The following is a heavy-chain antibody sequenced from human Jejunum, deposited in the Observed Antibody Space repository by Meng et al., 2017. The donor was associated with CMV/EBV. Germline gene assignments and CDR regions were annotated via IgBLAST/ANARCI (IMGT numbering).Heavy chain of an antibody. Sequence: SGFSVSSTYLTCVRSVPGKGLAWVSLLYRGGFTYYAASVKGRFTISRDNSKNTVFLQMNSLRAEDTAIYYCASPYNSTSAEYFRQWGQGTLVTVSS. V-gene: IGHV3-53*01. J-gene: IGHJ1*01. CDR1: GFSVSSTY. CDR3: ASPYNSTSAEYFRQ. D-gene: IGHD2/OR15-2a*01. CDR2: LYRGGFT.